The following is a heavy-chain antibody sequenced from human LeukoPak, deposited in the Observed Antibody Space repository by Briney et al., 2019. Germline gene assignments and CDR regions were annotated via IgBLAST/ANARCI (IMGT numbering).Heavy chain of an antibody. V-gene: IGHV3-53*01. CDR1: GFTFSSIH. Sequence: GGSLRLSCAASGFTFSSIHMVWVRQAPGKGLERVSVTYTGGNSYYADSVKGRFIISRDISKNTLYLQMNSLRAEDSALYYCARGGRGSAAVVAPRSFDIWGQGTMVTVSS. CDR2: TYTGGNS. J-gene: IGHJ3*02. CDR3: ARGGRGSAAVVAPRSFDI. D-gene: IGHD3-22*01.